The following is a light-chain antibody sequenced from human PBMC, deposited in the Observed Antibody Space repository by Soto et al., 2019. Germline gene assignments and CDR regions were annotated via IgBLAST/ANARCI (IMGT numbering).Light chain of an antibody. V-gene: IGKV1-27*01. J-gene: IGKJ5*01. CDR3: QKFNTAPLT. CDR1: QDISVY. Sequence: DIQMTQSPSSLSASVGDRVTITCRASQDISVYLAWYQQKPGKVPKLLISPASTLQSGVPSRFSGSRSVTDFNLTISSLQPEAVAPYYCQKFNTAPLTFGQGTRLEIK. CDR2: PAS.